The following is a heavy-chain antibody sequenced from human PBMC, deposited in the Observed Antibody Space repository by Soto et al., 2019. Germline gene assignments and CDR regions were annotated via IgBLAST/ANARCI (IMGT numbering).Heavy chain of an antibody. J-gene: IGHJ4*02. V-gene: IGHV6-1*01. CDR3: ARELSIVLVPAAMPGFDY. CDR2: TYYRSKWYN. D-gene: IGHD2-2*01. Sequence: SQTLSLTCAISGDSVSSNSAAWNWIRQSPSRGLEWLGRTYYRSKWYNDYAVSVKSRITINPDTSKNQFSLQLNSVTPEDTAVYYCARELSIVLVPAAMPGFDYWGRGTLVTVSS. CDR1: GDSVSSNSAA.